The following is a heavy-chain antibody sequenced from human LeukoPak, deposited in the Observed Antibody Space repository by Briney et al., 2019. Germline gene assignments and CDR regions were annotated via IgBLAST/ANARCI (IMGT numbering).Heavy chain of an antibody. CDR2: IYYSGST. Sequence: SETLSLTCTVSGGSISSSSYYWGWIRQPPGKGLEWIGSIYYSGSTYYNPSLKSRVTISVDTSKNQFSLKLSSVTAADTAVYYCARWYGDYDNDAFDIWGQGTMVTVSS. D-gene: IGHD4-17*01. J-gene: IGHJ3*02. CDR1: GGSISSSSYY. V-gene: IGHV4-39*07. CDR3: ARWYGDYDNDAFDI.